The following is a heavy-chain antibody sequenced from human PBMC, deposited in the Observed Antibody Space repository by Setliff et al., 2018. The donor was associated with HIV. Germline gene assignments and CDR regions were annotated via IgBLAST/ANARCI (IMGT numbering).Heavy chain of an antibody. J-gene: IGHJ4*02. CDR3: ARDLIRITPHGDLPF. D-gene: IGHD2-15*01. CDR1: GYTFTEFY. Sequence: ASVKVSCKASGYTFTEFYIHWVRQAPGHGLEWVGRINPKSGVTSYAQNFRARVTMTRDTSSTTAYMELSTLRSDDTALYYCARDLIRITPHGDLPFWGQGTLVTVSS. CDR2: INPKSGVT. V-gene: IGHV1-2*06.